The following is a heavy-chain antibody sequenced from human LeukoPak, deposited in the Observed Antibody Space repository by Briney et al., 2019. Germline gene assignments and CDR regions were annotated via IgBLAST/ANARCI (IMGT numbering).Heavy chain of an antibody. CDR3: AREGVWGNSYFDY. CDR2: IIPIFGIA. J-gene: IGHJ4*02. V-gene: IGHV1-69*04. D-gene: IGHD4-23*01. Sequence: SVKVSCKASGGTFSSYAISWVRQAPGQGLEWMGRIIPIFGIANYGQKFQGRVTITADKSTSTAYMELSSLRSEDTAVYYCAREGVWGNSYFDYWGQGTLVTVSS. CDR1: GGTFSSYA.